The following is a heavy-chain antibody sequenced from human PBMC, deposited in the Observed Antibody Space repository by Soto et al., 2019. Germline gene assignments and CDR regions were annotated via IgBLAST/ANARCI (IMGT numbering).Heavy chain of an antibody. CDR2: IYYSGST. CDR3: ARGIRGLDGYLGAFDI. J-gene: IGHJ3*02. D-gene: IGHD2-21*02. V-gene: IGHV4-59*01. CDR1: GGSISSYY. Sequence: SETLSLTCTVSGGSISSYYWSWIRQPPGKGLEWIGYIYYSGSTNYNPSLKSRVTISVDTSKNQFSLKLSSVTAADTVLYYGARGIRGLDGYLGAFDIWGQGTMVTVSS.